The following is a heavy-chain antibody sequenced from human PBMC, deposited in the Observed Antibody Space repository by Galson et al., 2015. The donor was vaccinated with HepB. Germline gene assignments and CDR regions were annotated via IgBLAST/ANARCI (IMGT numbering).Heavy chain of an antibody. CDR3: ARGYSRSWYSGLGF. D-gene: IGHD6-13*01. Sequence: SLRLSCAASGFTVSSNYMSWVRQAPGRGLECVSVIYSGGNTDYADSVRGRFIISTDNSKNTLYLQMNSLRVEDTAVYYCARGYSRSWYSGLGFWGQGTLVTVSS. CDR1: GFTVSSNY. V-gene: IGHV3-53*01. J-gene: IGHJ4*02. CDR2: IYSGGNT.